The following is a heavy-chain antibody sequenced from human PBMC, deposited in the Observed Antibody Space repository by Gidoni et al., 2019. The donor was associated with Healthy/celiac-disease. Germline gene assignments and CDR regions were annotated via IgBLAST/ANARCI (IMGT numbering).Heavy chain of an antibody. Sequence: QVQLQESGPGLVKPSETLSLTCTVSGGSIRRYYWSWIRQPPGKGLEWIGYIYYSGSTNYNPSLKSRVTISVDTSKNQFSLKLSSVTAADTAVYYCARYSSSSSYYYYYGMDVWGQGTTVTVSS. CDR1: GGSIRRYY. CDR2: IYYSGST. D-gene: IGHD6-6*01. CDR3: ARYSSSSSYYYYYGMDV. J-gene: IGHJ6*02. V-gene: IGHV4-59*01.